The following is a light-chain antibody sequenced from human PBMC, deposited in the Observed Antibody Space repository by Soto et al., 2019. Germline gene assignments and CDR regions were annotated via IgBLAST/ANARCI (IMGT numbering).Light chain of an antibody. CDR2: GAS. J-gene: IGKJ5*01. CDR3: HQANSFPLT. CDR1: QSVGSN. Sequence: EIVMTQSPATLSVSPGERATLSCRASQSVGSNLAWYQQKPGQAPRLLIYGASSLQSGVPSRFSGSGSGTDFTLTISSLQPEDFATYYCHQANSFPLTFGQGTRLEIK. V-gene: IGKV3-15*01.